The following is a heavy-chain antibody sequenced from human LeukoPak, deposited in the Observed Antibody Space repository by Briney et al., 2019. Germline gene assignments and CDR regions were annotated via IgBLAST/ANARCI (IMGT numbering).Heavy chain of an antibody. CDR3: AREGGYCSSTSCYHPAFDY. V-gene: IGHV4-31*03. CDR1: GGSISSGGYY. Sequence: SETLSHTCTVSGGSISSGGYYWSWIRQHPGKGLEWIGYIYYSGSTYYNPSLKSRVTISVDTSKNQFSLKLSSVTAADTAVYYCAREGGYCSSTSCYHPAFDYWGQGTLVTVSS. CDR2: IYYSGST. J-gene: IGHJ4*02. D-gene: IGHD2-2*01.